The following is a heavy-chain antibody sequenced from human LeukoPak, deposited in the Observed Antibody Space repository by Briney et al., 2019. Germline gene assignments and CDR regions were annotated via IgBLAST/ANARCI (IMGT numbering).Heavy chain of an antibody. CDR3: ARGGLNFDAFDI. J-gene: IGHJ3*02. Sequence: LSLTCAVYGGSFSGYYWSWIRQPPGKGLEWVSSIGSRSAYTYYADSVKGRFTISRDNTKNSLYLQMNSLRAGDTAVYYCARGGLNFDAFDIWGQGTMVTVSS. D-gene: IGHD1-7*01. CDR1: GGSFSGYY. V-gene: IGHV3-11*06. CDR2: IGSRSAYT.